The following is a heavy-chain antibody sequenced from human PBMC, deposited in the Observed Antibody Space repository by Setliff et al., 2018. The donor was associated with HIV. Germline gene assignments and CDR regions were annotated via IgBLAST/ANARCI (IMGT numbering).Heavy chain of an antibody. V-gene: IGHV1-2*06. Sequence: ASVKVSCKASGYTFTGYYMHWVRQAPGQGLEWMGRINPNSGGTNYAQRFQGRVTMTRDTSISTAYMELSRLRSDDTAVYYCARGGYSGEFLDAFDIWGQGTLVTVSS. CDR3: ARGGYSGEFLDAFDI. D-gene: IGHD5-12*01. CDR2: INPNSGGT. CDR1: GYTFTGYY. J-gene: IGHJ3*02.